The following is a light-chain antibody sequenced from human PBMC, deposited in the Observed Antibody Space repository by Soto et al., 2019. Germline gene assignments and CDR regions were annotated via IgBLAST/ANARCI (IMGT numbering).Light chain of an antibody. V-gene: IGKV1-9*01. CDR2: AAS. Sequence: DIQLTQSPSFLSVSVGDRVTISCRASQGLSSDLAWYQQKPGKAPKLLIYAASTWQTGVPSRFSGSGSGTEFTLTISSLQAEDFATYYCQHHNSYPITFGQGTRLEIK. CDR3: QHHNSYPIT. CDR1: QGLSSD. J-gene: IGKJ5*01.